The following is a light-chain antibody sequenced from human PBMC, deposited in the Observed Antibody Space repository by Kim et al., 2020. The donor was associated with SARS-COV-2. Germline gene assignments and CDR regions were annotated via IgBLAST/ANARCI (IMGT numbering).Light chain of an antibody. J-gene: IGKJ2*01. Sequence: DIQMTQSPSSLSASVGDRVTITCRASQSIRNYLNWYQQRPGEAPNLLIYATSTLQSGVPSRFSGSGSGTDFTLTISSLQPEDFATYYCQQSYSTPYTFGQGTKLEI. CDR2: ATS. CDR3: QQSYSTPYT. V-gene: IGKV1-39*01. CDR1: QSIRNY.